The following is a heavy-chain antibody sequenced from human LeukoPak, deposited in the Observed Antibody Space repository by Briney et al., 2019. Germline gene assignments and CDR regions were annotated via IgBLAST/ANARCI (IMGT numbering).Heavy chain of an antibody. CDR2: ISYDGSNK. CDR1: GFTFSSYG. V-gene: IGHV3-30*18. CDR3: AKDGLFLTTELKFFYMDV. D-gene: IGHD4-11*01. J-gene: IGHJ6*03. Sequence: GGSLRVSRAASGFTFSSYGMHWVRQAPGRGLEWVAVISYDGSNKFYADSVKGRFTISRDNSKNTLYLQMTSLRAEDTAVYCCAKDGLFLTTELKFFYMDVWGKGTTVTVSS.